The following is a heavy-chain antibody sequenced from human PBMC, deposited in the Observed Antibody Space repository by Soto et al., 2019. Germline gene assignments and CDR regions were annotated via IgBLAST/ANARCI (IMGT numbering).Heavy chain of an antibody. CDR3: SSTKGYDFCSSNCSPYGMDV. D-gene: IGHD3-3*01. J-gene: IGHJ6*02. CDR2: ISYDGSNT. V-gene: IGHV3-30*03. Sequence: GGSLRLSCAASGFTFSNYGMHWVRQAPGKGLEWVAAISYDGSNTYYADSVKGRFTISRDNSKNTLYMQMNSLRAEDTAVYYCSSTKGYDFCSSNCSPYGMDVWGQGTTVTVSS. CDR1: GFTFSNYG.